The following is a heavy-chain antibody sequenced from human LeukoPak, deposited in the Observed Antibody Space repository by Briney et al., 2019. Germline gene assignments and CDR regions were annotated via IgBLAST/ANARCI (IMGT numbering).Heavy chain of an antibody. J-gene: IGHJ4*02. D-gene: IGHD1-14*01. V-gene: IGHV3-30*03. Sequence: GGSLRLSCAASGFTFSNYGVHWVRQAPGKGLEWVAVISYDGSNKYYADSVKGRFTISRDNSKNTLYLQMNSLRAEDTAVYYCARGREPNDYWGQGTLVTVSS. CDR2: ISYDGSNK. CDR1: GFTFSNYG. CDR3: ARGREPNDY.